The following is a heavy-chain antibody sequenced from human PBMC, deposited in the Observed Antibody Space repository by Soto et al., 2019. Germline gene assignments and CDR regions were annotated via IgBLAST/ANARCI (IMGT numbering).Heavy chain of an antibody. V-gene: IGHV3-23*01. CDR3: AKDSWAIFGVPAGEYYAMDV. J-gene: IGHJ6*02. CDR2: ISGSGGTT. CDR1: GFTFENYA. D-gene: IGHD3-3*01. Sequence: GGSLRLSCVASGFTFENYAMSWVRQAPGKGLEWVSAISGSGGTTYYSDSVKGRFTISRDNSKNTVYLQMNDLRVEDAAEYFCAKDSWAIFGVPAGEYYAMDVWGQGTTITVSS.